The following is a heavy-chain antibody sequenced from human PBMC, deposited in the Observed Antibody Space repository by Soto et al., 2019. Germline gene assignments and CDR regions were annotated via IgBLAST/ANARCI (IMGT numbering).Heavy chain of an antibody. Sequence: PGGSLRLSCAASGFTFSDYVMDWVLQAPGKGLEWVAVVSHDGRNIHYADSVKGRFTISRDSSKNTVSLEMTSLRAEDTAVYYSAKGGRQWLVTSDFNYWGQGALVTVSS. CDR3: AKGGRQWLVTSDFNY. CDR1: GFTFSDYV. CDR2: VSHDGRNI. D-gene: IGHD6-19*01. V-gene: IGHV3-30*18. J-gene: IGHJ4*02.